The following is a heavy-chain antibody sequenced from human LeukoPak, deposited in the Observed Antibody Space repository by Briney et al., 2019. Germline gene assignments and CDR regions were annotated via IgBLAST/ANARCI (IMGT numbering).Heavy chain of an antibody. J-gene: IGHJ4*02. CDR2: INPNSGGT. Sequence: ASVKVSCKASGYTFTGYYMHWVRQAPGQGLEWMGWINPNSGGTNYAQKFQGRVTMTRDTSISTAYMELSRLRSDDTAVYYCARDVDTATDQINDYWGQGTLVTVSS. CDR1: GYTFTGYY. V-gene: IGHV1-2*02. CDR3: ARDVDTATDQINDY. D-gene: IGHD5-18*01.